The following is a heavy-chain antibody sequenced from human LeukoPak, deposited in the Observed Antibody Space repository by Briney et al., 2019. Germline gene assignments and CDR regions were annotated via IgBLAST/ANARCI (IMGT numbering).Heavy chain of an antibody. CDR1: GFTFDDYG. V-gene: IGHV3-20*04. J-gene: IGHJ4*02. D-gene: IGHD6-19*01. Sequence: RTGGSLRLSCAASGFTFDDYGMSWVRHAPGRGLEWVSGINWNGGSTGYADSVKGRFTISRDNAKNSLYLQMNSLRAEDTALYYCARFSCPLPLRYNSGCLYLGFIDYWGQGTLVTVSS. CDR3: ARFSCPLPLRYNSGCLYLGFIDY. CDR2: INWNGGST.